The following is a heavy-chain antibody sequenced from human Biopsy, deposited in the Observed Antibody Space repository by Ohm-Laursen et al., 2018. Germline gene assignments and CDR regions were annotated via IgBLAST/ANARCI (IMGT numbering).Heavy chain of an antibody. D-gene: IGHD5-18*01. CDR3: ARATVETASFDF. CDR1: GASIISGGHF. Sequence: SQTLSLTCTVSGASIISGGHFWNWIRQHPGKGLEWIGYIYHSGTTYYNPSLESQVTISIDTSKNQFSLKVTSVTAADTAVYYCARATVETASFDFWGQGTLVTVSS. J-gene: IGHJ4*02. V-gene: IGHV4-31*01. CDR2: IYHSGTT.